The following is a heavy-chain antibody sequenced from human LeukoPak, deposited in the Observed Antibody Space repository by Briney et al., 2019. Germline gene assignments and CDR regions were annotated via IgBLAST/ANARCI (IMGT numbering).Heavy chain of an antibody. J-gene: IGHJ4*02. Sequence: PGGSLRLSCAASGFTFSSYAMSWVRQAPGKGLEWVSAISGSGGSTYYADSVKGRFTISRDNSKNTLYLQMNSPRAEDTAVYYCAKGTYSSSWYSFDYWGQGTLVTVSS. CDR3: AKGTYSSSWYSFDY. CDR1: GFTFSSYA. V-gene: IGHV3-23*01. CDR2: ISGSGGST. D-gene: IGHD6-13*01.